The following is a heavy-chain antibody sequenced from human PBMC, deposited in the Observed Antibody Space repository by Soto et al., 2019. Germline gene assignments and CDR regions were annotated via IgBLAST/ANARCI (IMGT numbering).Heavy chain of an antibody. CDR1: GFTFSGSA. CDR3: TTYCSSTSCYGY. D-gene: IGHD2-2*01. CDR2: IRSKANSYGT. J-gene: IGHJ4*02. V-gene: IGHV3-73*01. Sequence: GGSLRLSCAASGFTFSGSAMHWVRQASGKGLEWVGRIRSKANSYGTAYAASVKGRFTISRDDSKNTAYLQMNSLKTEDTAVYYCTTYCSSTSCYGYWGQGTLVTVSS.